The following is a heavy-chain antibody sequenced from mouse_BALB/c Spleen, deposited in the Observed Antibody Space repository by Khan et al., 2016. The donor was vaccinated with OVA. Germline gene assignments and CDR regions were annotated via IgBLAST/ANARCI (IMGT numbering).Heavy chain of an antibody. V-gene: IGHV1S56*01. D-gene: IGHD1-1*01. Sequence: QVQLQQPGPELVRPGASVKMSCKASGYTLTSYYIHWVKQRPGQGLEWIGWIYPVDGSSKYNEKFKGKSTLTADKSSSTSYMLLSSLTSEDSAIYICARGYYGYLDYWGQGTTLTVSS. CDR2: IYPVDGSS. CDR3: ARGYYGYLDY. CDR1: GYTLTSYY. J-gene: IGHJ2*01.